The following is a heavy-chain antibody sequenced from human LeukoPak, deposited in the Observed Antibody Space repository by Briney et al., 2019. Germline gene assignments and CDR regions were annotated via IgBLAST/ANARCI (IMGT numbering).Heavy chain of an antibody. V-gene: IGHV3-49*04. D-gene: IGHD2-15*01. CDR1: GFTFGDYA. Sequence: GGSLRLSCTASGFTFGDYAMSWVRQAQGKGLEWVGFIRSKAYGGTTEYAASVKGRFTISRDDSKSIAYLQMNSLKTEDTAVYYCTRVEAMVVAFDYWGQGTLVTVSS. CDR2: IRSKAYGGTT. J-gene: IGHJ4*02. CDR3: TRVEAMVVAFDY.